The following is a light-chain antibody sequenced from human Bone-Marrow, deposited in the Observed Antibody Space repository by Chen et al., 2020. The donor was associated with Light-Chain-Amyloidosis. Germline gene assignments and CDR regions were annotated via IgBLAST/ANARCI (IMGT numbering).Light chain of an antibody. CDR1: QSLLYSNGRNS. J-gene: IGKJ3*01. CDR3: MQAVQNQFT. CDR2: FGS. Sequence: DIVLTQSPLSLFLTPVEPASISCRSSQSLLYSNGRNSLDWYLQKPGQSPQLLIHFGSNRASGVPDRFSGSGSGTDFTLRIRRVEAEDVGVYYCMQAVQNQFTFGPGTKVDIK. V-gene: IGKV2-28*01.